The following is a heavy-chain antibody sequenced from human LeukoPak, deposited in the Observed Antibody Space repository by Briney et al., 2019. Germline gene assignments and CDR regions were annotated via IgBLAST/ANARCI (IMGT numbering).Heavy chain of an antibody. J-gene: IGHJ4*02. CDR1: GYTFTGYY. V-gene: IGHV1-2*04. CDR3: AREAPNYDYVWGSYPYLDY. D-gene: IGHD3-16*02. Sequence: WASVKVSCKASGYTFTGYYMHWVRQAPGQGLEWMGWINPNSGGTNYAQKFQGWVTMTRDTSISTAYMELSRLRSDDTAVYYCAREAPNYDYVWGSYPYLDYWGQGTLVTVSS. CDR2: INPNSGGT.